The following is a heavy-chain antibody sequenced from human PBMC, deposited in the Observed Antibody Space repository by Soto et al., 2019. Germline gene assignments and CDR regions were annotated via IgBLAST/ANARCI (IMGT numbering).Heavy chain of an antibody. V-gene: IGHV4-31*03. CDR2: IYYSGST. Sequence: SETLSLTCTVSGGSISSGGYYWSWIHQHPGKGLEWIGYIYYSGSTYYNPSLKSRVTISVDTSKNQFSLKLSSVTAADTAVYYCARDFSVTTPSFYYYYGMDVWGQGTTVTVSS. J-gene: IGHJ6*02. CDR3: ARDFSVTTPSFYYYYGMDV. CDR1: GGSISSGGYY. D-gene: IGHD4-4*01.